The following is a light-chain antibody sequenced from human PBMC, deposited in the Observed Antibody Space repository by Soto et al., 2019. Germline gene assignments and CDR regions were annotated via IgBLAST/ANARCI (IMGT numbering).Light chain of an antibody. V-gene: IGLV1-47*02. CDR3: AAWDDSLSGPV. J-gene: IGLJ2*01. CDR2: LNN. Sequence: QAVVTQPPSASGTPGQRVTISCSGSNSNIGNKYVYWYQQLPGTAPKLLIYLNNQRPSGVPDRFSGSKSGTSASLAISGLRSEDEGDYHCAAWDDSLSGPVFGGGTKLTVL. CDR1: NSNIGNKY.